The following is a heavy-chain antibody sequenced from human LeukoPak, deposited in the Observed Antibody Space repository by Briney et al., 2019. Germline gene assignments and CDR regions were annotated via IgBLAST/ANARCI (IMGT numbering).Heavy chain of an antibody. CDR3: AKDQGDFIPAAATLRRGVLDY. D-gene: IGHD2-2*01. Sequence: PGGSLRLSCAASGFTFSSYGMHWVRQAPGKGLEWVAFIRYDGSNKYYADSVKGRFTISRDNSKNTLYLQMNSLRAEDTAVYYCAKDQGDFIPAAATLRRGVLDYWGQGTLVTVSS. V-gene: IGHV3-30*02. J-gene: IGHJ4*02. CDR1: GFTFSSYG. CDR2: IRYDGSNK.